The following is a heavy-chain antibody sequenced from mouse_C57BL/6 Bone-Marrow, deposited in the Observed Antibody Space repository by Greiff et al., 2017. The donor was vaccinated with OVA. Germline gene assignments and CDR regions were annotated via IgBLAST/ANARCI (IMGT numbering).Heavy chain of an antibody. J-gene: IGHJ2*01. CDR1: GYAFSSSW. Sequence: VKVVESGPELVKPGASVKISCKASGYAFSSSWMNWVKQRPGKGLEWIGRIYPGDGDTNYNGKFKGKATLTADKSSSTAYMQLSSLTSEDAAVYFCARTRDPFDYWGQGTTLTVSS. D-gene: IGHD3-3*01. V-gene: IGHV1-82*01. CDR2: IYPGDGDT. CDR3: ARTRDPFDY.